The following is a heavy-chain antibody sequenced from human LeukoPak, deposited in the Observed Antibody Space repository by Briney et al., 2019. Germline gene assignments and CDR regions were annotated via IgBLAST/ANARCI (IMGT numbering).Heavy chain of an antibody. J-gene: IGHJ4*02. CDR1: GGSVSSGSYY. D-gene: IGHD1-26*01. CDR3: ARSIVGATLVFDY. Sequence: PSETLSLTCTVSGGSVSSGSYYWSWIRQPPGKGLEWIGYIYYSGSTNYNPSLKSRVTISVDTSKNQFSLKLSSATAADTAVYYCARSIVGATLVFDYWGQGTLVTVSS. CDR2: IYYSGST. V-gene: IGHV4-61*01.